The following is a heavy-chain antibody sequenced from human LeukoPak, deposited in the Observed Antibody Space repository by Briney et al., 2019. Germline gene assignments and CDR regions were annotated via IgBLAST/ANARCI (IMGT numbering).Heavy chain of an antibody. CDR2: INHSGST. CDR1: GGSFSGYY. V-gene: IGHV4-34*01. D-gene: IGHD1-26*01. CDR3: ASTPGASGSLMSVWFDP. J-gene: IGHJ5*02. Sequence: KPSETLSLTCAVYGGSFSGYYWSWIRQPPGKGLEWIGEINHSGSTNYNPSRKSRVTISVDTSKNQFSLKLSSMTAADTAVYYCASTPGASGSLMSVWFDPWGQGTLVTVSS.